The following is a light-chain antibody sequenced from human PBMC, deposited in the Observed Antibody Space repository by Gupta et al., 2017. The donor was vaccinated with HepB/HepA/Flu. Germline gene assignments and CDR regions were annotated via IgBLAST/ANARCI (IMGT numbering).Light chain of an antibody. Sequence: IVLTQSPAPLSMSPGESVILTCRASQTIGNSIAWYQVKPGQAPRFLTYRSATRETDVPARLSGSGSGKMLTLTISSLQSEDCALYYGHKYNNWLWTFAQGTRWKSN. J-gene: IGKJ1*01. CDR2: RSA. CDR1: QTIGNS. V-gene: IGKV3-15*01. CDR3: HKYNNWLWT.